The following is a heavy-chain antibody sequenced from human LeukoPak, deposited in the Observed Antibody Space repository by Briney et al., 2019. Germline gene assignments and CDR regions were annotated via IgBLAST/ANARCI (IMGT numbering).Heavy chain of an antibody. CDR1: GFTFSSYE. J-gene: IGHJ5*02. CDR3: AREFLEQQPNRGFDP. D-gene: IGHD6-13*01. Sequence: GGSLRLSCAASGFTFSSYEMNLVRQAPGKGLEWVSYISSSGSTIYYADSVKGRFTISRDNAKNSLYLQMNSLRAEDTAVYYCAREFLEQQPNRGFDPWGQGTLVTVSS. CDR2: ISSSGSTI. V-gene: IGHV3-48*03.